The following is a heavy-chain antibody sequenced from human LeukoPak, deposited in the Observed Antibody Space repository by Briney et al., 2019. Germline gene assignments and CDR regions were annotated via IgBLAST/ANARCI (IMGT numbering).Heavy chain of an antibody. J-gene: IGHJ5*02. V-gene: IGHV4-39*01. CDR2: VHYSGTP. CDR3: ARLGSQLLFDP. D-gene: IGHD6-19*01. CDR1: GGSIISTNYY. Sequence: SETLSLTCTVSGGSIISTNYYWAWIRHPPGEGLEWIASVHYSGTPYYNPSLKSRVTMSVDTSKNQFSLKLSFVTAADTAVYYCARLGSQLLFDPWGQGTLVTVSS.